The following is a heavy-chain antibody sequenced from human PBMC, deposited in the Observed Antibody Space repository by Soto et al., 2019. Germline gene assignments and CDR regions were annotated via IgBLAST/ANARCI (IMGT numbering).Heavy chain of an antibody. Sequence: PGGSLRLSCAASGFTFSSYAMSWVRQAPGKGLEWVSAISGSGGSTYYADSVKGRFTISRDNSKNTLYLQMNSLRAEDTAVYYCAKDLWCSSTSCDYYYGMDIWGQGTTVTVSS. CDR3: AKDLWCSSTSCDYYYGMDI. J-gene: IGHJ6*02. D-gene: IGHD2-2*01. CDR2: ISGSGGST. V-gene: IGHV3-23*01. CDR1: GFTFSSYA.